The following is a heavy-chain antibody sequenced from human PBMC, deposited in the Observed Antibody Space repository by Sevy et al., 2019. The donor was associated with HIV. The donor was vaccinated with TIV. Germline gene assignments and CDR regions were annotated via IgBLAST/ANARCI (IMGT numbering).Heavy chain of an antibody. Sequence: GGSLRLSCAATGFTFSSYAMSWVRQAPGKGLEWVSAISGSGGSTYYADSVKGRFTISRDNSKNTLYLQMNSLRAEDTAVYYCAKGSQSSSWYPYYFDYWGQGTLVTVSS. J-gene: IGHJ4*02. D-gene: IGHD6-13*01. CDR1: GFTFSSYA. V-gene: IGHV3-23*01. CDR3: AKGSQSSSWYPYYFDY. CDR2: ISGSGGST.